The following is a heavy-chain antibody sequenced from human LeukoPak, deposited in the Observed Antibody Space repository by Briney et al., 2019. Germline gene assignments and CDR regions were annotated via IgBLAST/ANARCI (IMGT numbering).Heavy chain of an antibody. J-gene: IGHJ4*02. CDR1: GFTFSNYG. D-gene: IGHD1-1*01. CDR2: ISKDGSKK. V-gene: IGHV3-30*03. Sequence: RGSLRLSCAVSGFTFSNYGLVWARQAPGKGLEWVALISKDGSKKHYADSVKGRITVSRDNSKNTLYLQMDSLSAEDTAVYYCATAGTGSYPRWGQATLVTVSS. CDR3: ATAGTGSYPR.